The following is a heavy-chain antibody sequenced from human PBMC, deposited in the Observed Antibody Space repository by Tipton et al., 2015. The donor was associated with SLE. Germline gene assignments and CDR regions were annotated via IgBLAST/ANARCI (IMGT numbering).Heavy chain of an antibody. CDR3: ARSVGTWGSQYFDL. V-gene: IGHV4-34*01. CDR1: GGSFSGYY. CDR2: INHSGST. J-gene: IGHJ2*01. Sequence: TLSLTCAVYGGSFSGYYWSWIRQPPGKGLEWIGEINHSGSTNYNPSLKSRVTISVDTSKNQFSLNLSSVTAADTAVYYCARSVGTWGSQYFDLWGRGTLVTVSS. D-gene: IGHD7-27*01.